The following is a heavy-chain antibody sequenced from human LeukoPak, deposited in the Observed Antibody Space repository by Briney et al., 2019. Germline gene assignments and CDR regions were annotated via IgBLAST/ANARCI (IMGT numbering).Heavy chain of an antibody. J-gene: IGHJ4*02. V-gene: IGHV5-51*01. CDR1: GYIFTAYW. CDR2: IYPGDSET. CDR3: ARGGTGFDY. Sequence: GESLKISCQGSGYIFTAYWIGWVRQMPGKGLEWMGLIYPGDSETRYSPSFQGQVSISADRSINTAYLQWSSLKASDSAMYYCARGGTGFDYWGQGTLVTVSS. D-gene: IGHD3-16*01.